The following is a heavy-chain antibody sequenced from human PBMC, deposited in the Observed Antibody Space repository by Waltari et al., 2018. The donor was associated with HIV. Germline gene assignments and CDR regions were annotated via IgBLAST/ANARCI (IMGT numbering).Heavy chain of an antibody. CDR2: ISAYNGNT. V-gene: IGHV1-18*01. J-gene: IGHJ5*02. D-gene: IGHD2-2*01. CDR3: ARVIVVVPAAIRSPNWFDP. CDR1: GYTFTSYG. Sequence: QVQLVQSGAEVKKPGASVKVSCKASGYTFTSYGISWVRPAPGQGLEWRGWISAYNGNTNYAQKLQGRVTMTTDTSTSTAYMELRSLRSDDTAVYYCARVIVVVPAAIRSPNWFDPWGQGTLVTVSS.